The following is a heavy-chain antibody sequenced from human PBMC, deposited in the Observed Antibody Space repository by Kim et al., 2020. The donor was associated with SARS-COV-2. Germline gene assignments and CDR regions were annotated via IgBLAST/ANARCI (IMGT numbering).Heavy chain of an antibody. CDR2: IQDSGST. V-gene: IGHV4-31*03. CDR1: GGSINSAAYY. CDR3: PRDDGYGFDH. D-gene: IGHD4-17*01. Sequence: SETLSLTCTVSGGSINSAAYYWSWIRQYPGQGLEWIGYIQDSGSTNYNPSLKSRITISVDTSKNYFSLEMTSVTSEDTAMYYCPRDDGYGFDHWGQGALV. J-gene: IGHJ4*02.